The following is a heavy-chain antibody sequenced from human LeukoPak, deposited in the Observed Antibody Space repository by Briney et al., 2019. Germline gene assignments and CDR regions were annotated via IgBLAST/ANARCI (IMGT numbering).Heavy chain of an antibody. Sequence: SETLSLTCTVSGYSISSGYYWGWIRQPPGKGLEWIGSIYHSGSTYYNPSLKSRVTISVDTSKNQFSPKLSSVTAADTAVYYCARAIGTTVTPYHFDYWGQGTLVTVSS. CDR3: ARAIGTTVTPYHFDY. CDR2: IYHSGST. D-gene: IGHD4-17*01. CDR1: GYSISSGYY. V-gene: IGHV4-38-2*02. J-gene: IGHJ4*02.